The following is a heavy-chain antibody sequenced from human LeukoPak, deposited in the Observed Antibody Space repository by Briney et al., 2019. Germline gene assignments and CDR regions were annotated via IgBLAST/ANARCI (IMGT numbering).Heavy chain of an antibody. CDR3: AGGDGRGRSDGAT. D-gene: IGHD6-19*01. CDR2: INRDETDI. J-gene: IGHJ1*01. CDR1: GFNFNSY. Sequence: GGSLRLSCAASGFNFNSYMGWVRQAPEDGLEWVAIINRDETDIYYVDSVKGRFTISRDNAKSSLFLEMNRLRVEDTGVYYCAGGDGRGRSDGATWGPGTLVTVSS. V-gene: IGHV3-7*01.